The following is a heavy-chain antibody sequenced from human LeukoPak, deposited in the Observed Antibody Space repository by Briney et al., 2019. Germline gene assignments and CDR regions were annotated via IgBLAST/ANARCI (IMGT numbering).Heavy chain of an antibody. V-gene: IGHV4-59*01. Sequence: SETLSLTCTVSGDSISDYYWNWIRQPPGKGLEWNGHVFYTGTTKYHPSLKSRIAISVDTSSNQFSLKLRSVTTADTAVYYCARGITVTTTSDHLDFWGQGILVTVPS. CDR1: GDSISDYY. CDR3: ARGITVTTTSDHLDF. J-gene: IGHJ4*02. D-gene: IGHD4-17*01. CDR2: VFYTGTT.